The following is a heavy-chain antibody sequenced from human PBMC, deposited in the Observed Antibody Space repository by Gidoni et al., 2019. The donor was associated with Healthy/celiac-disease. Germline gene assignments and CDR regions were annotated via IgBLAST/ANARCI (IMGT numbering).Heavy chain of an antibody. CDR1: GFPFSRSH. CDR3: AREMGGWYVFPHYYYGMDV. D-gene: IGHD6-19*01. V-gene: IGHV3-21*01. J-gene: IGHJ6*02. CDR2: ISSSSSYI. Sequence: EVQLVESGGGLVKPGGSLRPSGAASGFPFSRSHLHWVRQAPGKGLEWVSSISSSSSYIYYADSVKGRFTISRDNAKNSLYLQMNSLRAEDTAVYYCAREMGGWYVFPHYYYGMDVWGQGTTVTVSS.